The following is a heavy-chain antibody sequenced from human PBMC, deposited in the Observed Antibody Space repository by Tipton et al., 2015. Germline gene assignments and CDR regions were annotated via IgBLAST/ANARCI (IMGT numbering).Heavy chain of an antibody. V-gene: IGHV4-39*07. CDR1: GDSISSNGFY. D-gene: IGHD2-15*01. CDR2: IYYSGST. CDR3: ARGGWSLDY. Sequence: TLSLTCTVSGDSISSNGFYWGWIRQPPGKGLEWIGSIYYSGSTNYNPSLKSRVTISVDASKSQFSLRLSSVTAADTAVYYCARGGWSLDYWGQGTLVTVSS. J-gene: IGHJ4*02.